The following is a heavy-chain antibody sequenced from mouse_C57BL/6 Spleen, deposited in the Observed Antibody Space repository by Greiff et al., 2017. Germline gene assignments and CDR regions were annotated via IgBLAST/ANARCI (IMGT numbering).Heavy chain of an antibody. CDR3: AREGNYYGNSYWYFDV. J-gene: IGHJ1*03. CDR2: IYPGGGYT. Sequence: QVQLQQSGAELVRPGTSVKMSCKASGYTFTNYWIGWAKQRPGHGLEWIGDIYPGGGYTNYNEKFKGKATLTADKSSSTAYMQFSSLTSEDSAIYYGAREGNYYGNSYWYFDVWGTGTTVTVSS. CDR1: GYTFTNYW. V-gene: IGHV1-63*01. D-gene: IGHD1-1*01.